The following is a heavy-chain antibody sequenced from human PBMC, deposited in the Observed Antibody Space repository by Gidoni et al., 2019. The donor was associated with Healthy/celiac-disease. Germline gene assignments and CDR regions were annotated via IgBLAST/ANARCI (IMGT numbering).Heavy chain of an antibody. V-gene: IGHV2-5*02. Sequence: QITLKESGPTLVKPTQTLTLTCTFSGFSLSTSGVGVGWIRQPPGKALEWLALIYWDDDKRYSPSLKSRLTITKDTSKNQVVLTMTNMDPVDTATYYCAHTRIDYDILTGYYWWFDPWGQGTLVTVSS. CDR1: GFSLSTSGVG. D-gene: IGHD3-9*01. CDR2: IYWDDDK. CDR3: AHTRIDYDILTGYYWWFDP. J-gene: IGHJ5*02.